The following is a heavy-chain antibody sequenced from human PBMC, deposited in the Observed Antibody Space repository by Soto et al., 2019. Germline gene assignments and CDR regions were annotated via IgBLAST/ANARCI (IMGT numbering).Heavy chain of an antibody. CDR1: GFSLSTSGMC. CDR2: IDWDDDK. V-gene: IGHV2-70*11. D-gene: IGHD6-19*01. Sequence: SGPTLVNPTQTLPLTCTFSGFSLSTSGMCVSWIRQPPGKALECLARIDWDDDKYYSTSLKTRLTISKDTSKNQVVLKMTNMDPVDTATYYCERTRRSSGWYTWFDTRGQGTLVTVSS. CDR3: ERTRRSSGWYTWFDT. J-gene: IGHJ5*02.